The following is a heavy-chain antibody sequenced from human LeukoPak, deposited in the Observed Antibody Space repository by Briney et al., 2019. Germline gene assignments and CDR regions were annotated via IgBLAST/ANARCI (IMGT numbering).Heavy chain of an antibody. J-gene: IGHJ4*02. CDR3: ARDLNRVIFDS. D-gene: IGHD3-22*01. V-gene: IGHV4-61*01. Sequence: PSETLSLTCTVSGGSVSNGSYYWSWIRQPPGKGLEWIGYMYYSGSTNYNPSLKSRVTISVDTSENQFSLKLSSVTAAGTAVYYWARDLNRVIFDSWGQGTLVTVSS. CDR1: GGSVSNGSYY. CDR2: MYYSGST.